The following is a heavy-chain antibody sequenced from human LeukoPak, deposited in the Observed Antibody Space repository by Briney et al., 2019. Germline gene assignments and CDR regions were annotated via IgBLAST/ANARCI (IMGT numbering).Heavy chain of an antibody. CDR1: GYTFTNYW. D-gene: IGHD3-22*01. Sequence: GESLKISCKGSGYTFTNYWIGWVRQMPGKGLEWMGIIYPGDSDTRYSPSFQGQVTISADKSISTAYLQWSSLKASDTAMYYCAREGYDSSGYFDYWGQGTLVTVSS. CDR3: AREGYDSSGYFDY. V-gene: IGHV5-51*01. J-gene: IGHJ4*02. CDR2: IYPGDSDT.